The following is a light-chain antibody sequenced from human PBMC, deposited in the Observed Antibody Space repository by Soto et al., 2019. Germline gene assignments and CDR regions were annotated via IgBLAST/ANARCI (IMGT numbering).Light chain of an antibody. CDR2: GAS. CDR3: QQYGSSPPIT. Sequence: EIVLTQSPGTLSLSPGERATLSCRASQSVSSSYLAWYQQKPGQAPRLLIYGASSRATGIPDRFSGSGSGTDFTLTISRLEPEDFAVYYCQQYGSSPPITLGQGIRSE. J-gene: IGKJ5*01. CDR1: QSVSSSY. V-gene: IGKV3-20*01.